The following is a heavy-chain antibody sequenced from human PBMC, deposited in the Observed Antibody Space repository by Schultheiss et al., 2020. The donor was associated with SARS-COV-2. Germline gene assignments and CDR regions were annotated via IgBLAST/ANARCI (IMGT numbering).Heavy chain of an antibody. CDR3: ARESYVYAFDI. CDR1: GFTFSSYA. J-gene: IGHJ3*02. CDR2: ISGSGGST. V-gene: IGHV3-23*01. D-gene: IGHD5-18*01. Sequence: GESLKISCAASGFTFSSYAMSWVRQAPGKGLEWVSAISGSGGSTYYADSVKGRFTISRDNSKNTLYLQMNSLRAEDTAVYYCARESYVYAFDIWGQGTMVTVSS.